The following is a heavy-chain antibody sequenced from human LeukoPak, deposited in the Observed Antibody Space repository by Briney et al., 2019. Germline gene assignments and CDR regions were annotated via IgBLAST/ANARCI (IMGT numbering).Heavy chain of an antibody. CDR2: IYPGDSDT. Sequence: GESLKISCKGSGYSFTSYWIGWVRQMPGKGLEWMGIIYPGDSDTRYSPSFQGQVTISADKSISTAYLQWSSLKASDTAMYYCARLTHTREASGTYNWFYPWGQGTLVTVSS. CDR3: ARLTHTREASGTYNWFYP. D-gene: IGHD3-10*01. CDR1: GYSFTSYW. J-gene: IGHJ5*02. V-gene: IGHV5-51*01.